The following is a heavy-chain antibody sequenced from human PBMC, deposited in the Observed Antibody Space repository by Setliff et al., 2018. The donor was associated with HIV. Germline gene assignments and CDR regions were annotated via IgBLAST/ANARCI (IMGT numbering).Heavy chain of an antibody. D-gene: IGHD2-2*01. Sequence: GASVKVSCKASGGTFSSYAISWVRQAPGQGLEWMGGIIPIFGTANYAQKFQGRVTITADESTSTAYMELSSLRSEDTAVYYCARGRRVVPAAESNWFDPWGQGTLVTVSS. J-gene: IGHJ5*02. CDR3: ARGRRVVPAAESNWFDP. V-gene: IGHV1-69*13. CDR1: GGTFSSYA. CDR2: IIPIFGTA.